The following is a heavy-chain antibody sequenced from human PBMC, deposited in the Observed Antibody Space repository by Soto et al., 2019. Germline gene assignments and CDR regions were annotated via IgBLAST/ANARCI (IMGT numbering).Heavy chain of an antibody. Sequence: SETLSLTCTVSGGSISSYYWSWIRQPPGKGLEWIGYIYYSGSTNYNPSLKSRVTISVDTSKNQFSLKLSSVTAADTAMYYCARTQGGIAAQSYYYYYMDVWGKGTTVTV. D-gene: IGHD6-6*01. CDR3: ARTQGGIAAQSYYYYYMDV. J-gene: IGHJ6*03. CDR1: GGSISSYY. CDR2: IYYSGST. V-gene: IGHV4-59*08.